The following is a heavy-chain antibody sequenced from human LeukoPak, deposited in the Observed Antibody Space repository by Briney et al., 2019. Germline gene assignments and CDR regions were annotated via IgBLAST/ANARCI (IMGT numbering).Heavy chain of an antibody. J-gene: IGHJ4*02. CDR2: IYSGGTT. CDR1: GFTVSSNY. Sequence: GGSLRLSCAASGFTVSSNYMSWVRQAPGKGLEWVPVIYSGGTTYYAGSVKGRFTLSRDNSKNTLYLQMNSLRAEDTAVYYCARGYCSGGNCYHFDYWGQGALVTVSS. D-gene: IGHD2-15*01. V-gene: IGHV3-53*01. CDR3: ARGYCSGGNCYHFDY.